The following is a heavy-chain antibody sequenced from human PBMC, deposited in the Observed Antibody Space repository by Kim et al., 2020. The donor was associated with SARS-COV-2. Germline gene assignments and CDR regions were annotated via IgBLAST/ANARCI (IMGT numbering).Heavy chain of an antibody. J-gene: IGHJ4*02. CDR1: GFTFNNYA. D-gene: IGHD6-13*01. CDR3: AKDRAFSSSWYRGFDS. V-gene: IGHV3-23*01. CDR2: ISGSGGST. Sequence: GGSLRLSRAASGFTFNNYAMTWVRQAPGKGLEWVSAISGSGGSTYYADSVKGRFTISRDNSKNTLFLQMNSLRAEDTAVYYCAKDRAFSSSWYRGFDSWGQGTLVTVSS.